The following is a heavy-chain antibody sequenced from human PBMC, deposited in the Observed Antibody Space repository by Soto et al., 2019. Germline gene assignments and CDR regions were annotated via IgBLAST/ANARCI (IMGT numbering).Heavy chain of an antibody. J-gene: IGHJ3*01. CDR1: GYTFTSHG. D-gene: IGHD1-26*01. Sequence: QVQLVQSGVEVEKPGASVKVSCKASGYTFTSHGISWVRQAPGQGLEWMGWISVYSGDTNYAQKVQGRVTMNTDTSTRTAYMELRSLRSDDTSPYYSARGSTTGFAFDVWGHGTMVIVSS. CDR2: ISVYSGDT. V-gene: IGHV1-18*01. CDR3: ARGSTTGFAFDV.